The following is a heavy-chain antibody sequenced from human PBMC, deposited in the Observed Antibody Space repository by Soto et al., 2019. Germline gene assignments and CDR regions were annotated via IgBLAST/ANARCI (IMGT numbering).Heavy chain of an antibody. CDR3: AKHTLFSDSWYEDY. D-gene: IGHD6-13*01. J-gene: IGHJ4*02. CDR1: GFSFSSCA. Sequence: GSLRLSCAASGFSFSSCAMGWVRQAPGKGWEWVSVISGSGRSTDYADSVTGRFTMSRYNSKNMVFLQMNSLSAEDTAVYYCAKHTLFSDSWYEDYWGQGTLVTVSS. V-gene: IGHV3-23*01. CDR2: ISGSGRST.